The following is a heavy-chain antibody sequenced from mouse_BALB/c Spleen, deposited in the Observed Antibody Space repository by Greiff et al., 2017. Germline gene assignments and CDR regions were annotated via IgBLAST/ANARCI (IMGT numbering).Heavy chain of an antibody. V-gene: IGHV1-9*01. CDR2: ILPGSGST. D-gene: IGHD2-1*01. CDR3: ADGNSFAY. Sequence: VQLKQSGDELMKPGASVKISCKATGYTFSSYWIEWVKQRPGHGLEWIGEILPGSGSTNYNEKFKGKATFTADTSSNTAYMQLSSLTSEDSAVYYCADGNSFAYWGQGTLVTVSA. CDR1: GYTFSSYW. J-gene: IGHJ3*01.